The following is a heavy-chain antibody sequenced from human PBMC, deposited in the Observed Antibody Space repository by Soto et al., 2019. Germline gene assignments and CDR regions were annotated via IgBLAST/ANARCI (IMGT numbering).Heavy chain of an antibody. D-gene: IGHD4-4*01. V-gene: IGHV3-23*01. CDR1: GFTFSSYA. J-gene: IGHJ3*02. Sequence: LRLSCAASGFTFSSYAMSWVRQAPGKGLEWVSAISGSGVSTYYEDSVKGRFAVSRDNSKSKLYLQMNSLRDEDTAVYYCAKVPTGEMATVFQAFDIWGQGTMVTVSS. CDR2: ISGSGVST. CDR3: AKVPTGEMATVFQAFDI.